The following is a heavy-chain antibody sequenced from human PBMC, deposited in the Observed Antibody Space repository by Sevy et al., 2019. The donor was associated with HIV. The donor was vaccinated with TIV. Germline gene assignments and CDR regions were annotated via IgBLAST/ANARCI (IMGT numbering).Heavy chain of an antibody. CDR2: ISTYNDNK. J-gene: IGHJ6*02. CDR1: GYTFSTYD. CDR3: ARGPEAWSVPYHHYPGMDV. Sequence: ASVKVSCKASGYTFSTYDLTWVRHAPGQGLEWMGRISTYNDNKNYAEKVQGRLTLTIDTSTNTAYMEMRSLRSDDTAVYYCARGPEAWSVPYHHYPGMDVWGQGTTVTVSS. D-gene: IGHD3-3*01. V-gene: IGHV1-18*01.